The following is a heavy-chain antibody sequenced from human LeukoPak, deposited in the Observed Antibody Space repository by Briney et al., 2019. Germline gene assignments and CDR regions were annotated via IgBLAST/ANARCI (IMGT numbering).Heavy chain of an antibody. CDR2: IYYSGST. J-gene: IGHJ6*03. CDR1: GGSISSSGYY. CDR3: ARVRIAALYYYMDV. D-gene: IGHD6-6*01. V-gene: IGHV4-31*03. Sequence: PSQTLSLTCTVSGGSISSSGYYWSWIRQHPGKGLEWIGYIYYSGSTYYNPSLKSRVTISVDTSKNQFSLKLSSVTAADTAVYYCARVRIAALYYYMDVWGKGTTVTVSS.